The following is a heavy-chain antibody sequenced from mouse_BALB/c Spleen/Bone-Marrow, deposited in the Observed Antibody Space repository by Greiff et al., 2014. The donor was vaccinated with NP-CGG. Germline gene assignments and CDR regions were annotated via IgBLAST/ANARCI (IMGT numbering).Heavy chain of an antibody. CDR1: GFTFNDSY. D-gene: IGHD1-1*01. Sequence: VQLKQSGSELVKPGASVKLSCAASGFTFNDSYMHWVKQRPEQGLEWIGRIDPANGDTKYDPKFQGKATITADTSSNTAYLQLSRLTSEDTAVYYCTRPSFYYGSSYWYFDVWGAGTTVTVSS. CDR2: IDPANGDT. J-gene: IGHJ1*01. CDR3: TRPSFYYGSSYWYFDV. V-gene: IGHV14-3*02.